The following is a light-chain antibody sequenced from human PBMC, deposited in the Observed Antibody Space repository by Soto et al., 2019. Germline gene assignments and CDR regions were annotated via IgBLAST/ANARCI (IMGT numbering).Light chain of an antibody. J-gene: IGKJ2*01. V-gene: IGKV3-15*01. CDR1: QSIDSN. CDR2: DAS. CDR3: QHYKSWFT. Sequence: IVMTQSPATLSVSPGERATLSCRASQSIDSNLAWYQQKPGQAPRLLIYDASTGATDIPARFSGSGSGTEFTLTLRSLQSEDSAVYYCQHYKSWFTFGQGTKLEIK.